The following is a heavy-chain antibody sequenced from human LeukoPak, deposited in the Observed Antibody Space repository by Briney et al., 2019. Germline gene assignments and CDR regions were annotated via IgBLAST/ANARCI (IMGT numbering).Heavy chain of an antibody. D-gene: IGHD6-19*01. V-gene: IGHV3-23*01. J-gene: IGHJ3*02. Sequence: GGSLGLSCAASGSTFSSYAMSWVRQAPGKGLEWVSAISGSGGSTYYADSVKGRFTISRDNSKNTLYLQMNSLRAEDTAVYYCASHKTGYSSGWADAFDIWGQGTMVTVSS. CDR2: ISGSGGST. CDR3: ASHKTGYSSGWADAFDI. CDR1: GSTFSSYA.